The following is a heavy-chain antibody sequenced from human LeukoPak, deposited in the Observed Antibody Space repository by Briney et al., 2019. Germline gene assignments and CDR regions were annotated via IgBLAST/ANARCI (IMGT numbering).Heavy chain of an antibody. CDR2: ISGSGGST. CDR1: GFTLSSYA. V-gene: IGHV3-23*01. Sequence: GGSLRLSCAASGFTLSSYAMSWVRQAPGKGLEWVSAISGSGGSTYYADSVKGRFTISRDNSKNTLYLQMNSLRAEDTAVYYCAKDMLRFLEWPFDYWGQGTLVTVSS. D-gene: IGHD3-3*01. CDR3: AKDMLRFLEWPFDY. J-gene: IGHJ4*02.